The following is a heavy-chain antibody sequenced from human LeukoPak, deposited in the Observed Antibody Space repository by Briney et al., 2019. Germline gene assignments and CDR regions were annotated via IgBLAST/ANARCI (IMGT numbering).Heavy chain of an antibody. CDR2: ISVSGGST. CDR3: VRGYSFGPYGMDV. Sequence: GGSLRLSCSASGFPFSSYAMHWVRQAPGKGLEYVSAISVSGGSTYYADSVKGRFTISRDNSKNTLYLQMSSLRAEDTAVYFCVRGYSFGPYGMDVWGQGTTVTVSS. D-gene: IGHD2-15*01. CDR1: GFPFSSYA. V-gene: IGHV3-64D*09. J-gene: IGHJ6*02.